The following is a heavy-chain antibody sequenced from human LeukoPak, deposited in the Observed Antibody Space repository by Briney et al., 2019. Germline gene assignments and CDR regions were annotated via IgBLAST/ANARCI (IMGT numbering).Heavy chain of an antibody. Sequence: SETLSLTCAVYGGSFSSYYWNWIRQPPGQGLEWIGEISLSGLTNYSPSLNSRVTMSLDKPKNQLSLNLSSVTAADTAVYYCSRENGAFSPFGFWGQGTLVTVPS. V-gene: IGHV4-34*01. CDR3: SRENGAFSPFGF. J-gene: IGHJ4*02. CDR1: GGSFSSYY. D-gene: IGHD2-8*01. CDR2: ISLSGLT.